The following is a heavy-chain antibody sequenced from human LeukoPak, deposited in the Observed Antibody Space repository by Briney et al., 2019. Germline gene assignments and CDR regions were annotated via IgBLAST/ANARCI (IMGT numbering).Heavy chain of an antibody. Sequence: GGSLRLSCAASGFTFSSYAMSWVRQAPGKGLEWVSAISGSGGSTYYADSVKGRLTISRDNSKNTLYLQMNSLRAEDTAVYYCANSADYYDRPDAFDIWGQGTMVTVSS. J-gene: IGHJ3*02. CDR2: ISGSGGST. D-gene: IGHD3-22*01. CDR1: GFTFSSYA. V-gene: IGHV3-23*01. CDR3: ANSADYYDRPDAFDI.